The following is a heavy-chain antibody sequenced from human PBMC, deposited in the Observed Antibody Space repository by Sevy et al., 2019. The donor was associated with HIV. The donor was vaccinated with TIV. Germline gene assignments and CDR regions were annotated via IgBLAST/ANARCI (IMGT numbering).Heavy chain of an antibody. CDR3: ARNTGTPRPYYFDY. CDR1: GFTFSSYS. Sequence: GGSLRLSCAASGFTFSSYSMNWVRQAPGKGLEWVSYTSSSSSTIYYADSVKGRFTISRDNAKNSLYLQMNSLRDEDTAVYYCARNTGTPRPYYFDYWGQGTLVTVSS. CDR2: TSSSSSTI. V-gene: IGHV3-48*02. D-gene: IGHD1-1*01. J-gene: IGHJ4*02.